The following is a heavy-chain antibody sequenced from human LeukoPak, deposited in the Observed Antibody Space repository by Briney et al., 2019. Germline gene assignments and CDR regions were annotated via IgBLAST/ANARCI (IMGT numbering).Heavy chain of an antibody. CDR3: AKARITMVVVADAFDM. V-gene: IGHV3-23*01. D-gene: IGHD3-22*01. CDR2: ISGSGGST. CDR1: GFTFSSYG. Sequence: GSLRLSCAASGFTFSSYGMHWVRQAPGKGLEWVSSISGSGGSTYYADSVKGRFTISRDNSKNTLYLQMNSLRAEDTAVYYCAKARITMVVVADAFDMWGQGTVVTVSS. J-gene: IGHJ3*02.